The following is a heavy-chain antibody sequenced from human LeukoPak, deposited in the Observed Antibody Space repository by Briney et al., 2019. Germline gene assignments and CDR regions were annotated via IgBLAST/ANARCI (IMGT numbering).Heavy chain of an antibody. Sequence: GGSLRLSCAASGFTFSSYSMNWVRQAPGKGLEWVSSISSSSSYIYYADSVKGRFTISRDSAKNSLYLQMNSLRAEDTAVYYCARDRAGEFGIAVAGTHAQNDYWGQGTLVTVSS. CDR2: ISSSSSYI. J-gene: IGHJ4*02. V-gene: IGHV3-21*01. CDR3: ARDRAGEFGIAVAGTHAQNDY. CDR1: GFTFSSYS. D-gene: IGHD6-19*01.